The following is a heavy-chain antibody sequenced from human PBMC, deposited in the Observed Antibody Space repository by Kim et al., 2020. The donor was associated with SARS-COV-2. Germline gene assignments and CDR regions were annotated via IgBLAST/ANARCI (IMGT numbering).Heavy chain of an antibody. Sequence: GGSLRLSCAASGFTFSSYGMHWVRQAPGKGLEWVAVISYDGSNKYYADSVKGRFTISRDNSKNTLYLQMNSLRAEDTAVYYCASPPYGSGSYYSPYFDY. CDR1: GFTFSSYG. CDR3: ASPPYGSGSYYSPYFDY. J-gene: IGHJ4*01. V-gene: IGHV3-33*05. CDR2: ISYDGSNK. D-gene: IGHD3-10*01.